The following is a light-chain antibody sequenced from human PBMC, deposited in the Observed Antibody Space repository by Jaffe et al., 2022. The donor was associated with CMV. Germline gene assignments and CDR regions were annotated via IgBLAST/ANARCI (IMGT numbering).Light chain of an antibody. CDR2: DVS. J-gene: IGLJ1*01. Sequence: QSALAQPASVSESPGGSITISCTGTSSDIGAFNYVSWYQQHSGKAPKVIIYDVSNRPSGVSNRFSGSKSGNTASLTISGLQVEDEADYYCSSYTSTSTHVFGTGTTVTVL. V-gene: IGLV2-14*03. CDR1: SSDIGAFNY. CDR3: SSYTSTSTHV.